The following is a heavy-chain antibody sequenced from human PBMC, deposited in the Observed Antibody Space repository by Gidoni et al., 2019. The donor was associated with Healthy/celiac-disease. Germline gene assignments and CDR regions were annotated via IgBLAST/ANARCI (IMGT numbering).Heavy chain of an antibody. D-gene: IGHD6-6*01. CDR2: SRSKANSYAT. Sequence: EVQLVESGGGLVQPGGSLKLSCAASGFTFSGSAMHWVRQASGKGLEWVGRSRSKANSYATAYAASVKGRCTISRDDSKNTAYLQMNSLKTEDTAVYYCASHYYYYGMDVWGQGTTVTVSS. CDR1: GFTFSGSA. CDR3: ASHYYYYGMDV. J-gene: IGHJ6*02. V-gene: IGHV3-73*02.